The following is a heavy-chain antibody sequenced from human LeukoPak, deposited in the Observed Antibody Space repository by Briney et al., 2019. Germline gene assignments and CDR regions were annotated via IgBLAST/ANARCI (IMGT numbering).Heavy chain of an antibody. J-gene: IGHJ6*03. V-gene: IGHV1-2*02. CDR2: INPNSGGT. CDR1: GHTFTRYY. CDR3: ARGNAGYYYYMDV. Sequence: GASVKASCKPSGHTFTRYYMHWVRQAPGQGLEWMGWINPNSGGTNYAQKFQGRVTMTRDTSISTAYMELSRLRSDNTAVYYCARGNAGYYYYMDVWGKGTTVTVSS.